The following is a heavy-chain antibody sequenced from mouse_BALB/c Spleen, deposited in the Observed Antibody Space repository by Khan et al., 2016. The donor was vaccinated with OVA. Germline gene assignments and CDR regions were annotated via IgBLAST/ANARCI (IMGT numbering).Heavy chain of an antibody. CDR3: ARPPYFSYVMDS. Sequence: QIQLVQSGPELKKPGETVKISCKASGYTFTKYGMNWVKQAPGKGLKWMGWINTYTGESTYVDDFKGRFAFSLETSASTAYLQINNLKDEDSATYFWARPPYFSYVMDSWGQGTSVTVSS. J-gene: IGHJ4*01. V-gene: IGHV9-3-1*01. CDR1: GYTFTKYG. CDR2: INTYTGES.